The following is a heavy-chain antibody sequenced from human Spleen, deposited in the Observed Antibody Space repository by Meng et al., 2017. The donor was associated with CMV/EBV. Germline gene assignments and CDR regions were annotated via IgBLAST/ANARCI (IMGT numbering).Heavy chain of an antibody. V-gene: IGHV3-33*05. J-gene: IGHJ4*02. CDR3: ARAVSYNDFWTTYGDS. CDR2: ISFYGSNK. D-gene: IGHD3-3*01. Sequence: GGSLRLSCQASGFTFTNYGIHWVRQAPGKGLEWVSVISFYGSNKYYADSVKGRFTMSRDNSRNLVYLQMDSLRSEDTAVYYCARAVSYNDFWTTYGDSWGQGTLVTVSS. CDR1: GFTFTNYG.